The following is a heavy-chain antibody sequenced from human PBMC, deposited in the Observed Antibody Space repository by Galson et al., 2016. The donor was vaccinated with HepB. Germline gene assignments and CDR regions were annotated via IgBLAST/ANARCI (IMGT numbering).Heavy chain of an antibody. Sequence: SLRLSCAASGFTFSHFAMSWVRQAPGKGLEWFPAISAGADRSYYADSVKGRFTISRDNSKNTLYLQMNSLRTEDTAVYYCAKDWGYCGGDCPVYFDLWGRGTLVTVSS. V-gene: IGHV3-23*01. CDR1: GFTFSHFA. CDR3: AKDWGYCGGDCPVYFDL. D-gene: IGHD2-21*02. CDR2: ISAGADRS. J-gene: IGHJ2*01.